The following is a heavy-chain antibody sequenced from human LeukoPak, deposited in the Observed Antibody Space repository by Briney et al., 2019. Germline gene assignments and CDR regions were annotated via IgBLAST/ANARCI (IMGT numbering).Heavy chain of an antibody. D-gene: IGHD2-8*01. CDR1: GGSISSSSYY. CDR2: IYYSGST. CDR3: ARGMTPPFKARLNYFDY. V-gene: IGHV4-39*07. J-gene: IGHJ4*02. Sequence: SETLSLTCTVSGGSISSSSYYWGWIRQPPGKGLEWIGSIYYSGSTYYNPSLKSRFTISIDTSKNQFSLQLNSVTPEDTAVYYCARGMTPPFKARLNYFDYWGQGTLVTVSS.